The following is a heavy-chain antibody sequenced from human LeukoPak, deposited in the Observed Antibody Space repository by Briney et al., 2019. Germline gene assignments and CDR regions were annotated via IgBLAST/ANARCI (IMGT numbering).Heavy chain of an antibody. CDR1: GGSISSGGYY. Sequence: SETLSLTCTVSGGSISSGGYYWSWIRQHPGKGLEWIGYIYYSGSTCYNPSLKSRVTISVDTSKNQFSLKLSSVTAADTAVYYCARVRLSKYCSGGSCHGGIRLVDYWGQRTLVTVSS. J-gene: IGHJ4*02. CDR2: IYYSGST. CDR3: ARVRLSKYCSGGSCHGGIRLVDY. D-gene: IGHD2-15*01. V-gene: IGHV4-31*03.